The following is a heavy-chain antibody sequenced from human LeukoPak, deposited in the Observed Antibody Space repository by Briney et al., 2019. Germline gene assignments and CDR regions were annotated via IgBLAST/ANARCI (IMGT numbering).Heavy chain of an antibody. V-gene: IGHV3-23*01. Sequence: GSLRLSCVASGFTFSSYGMSWVRHTPGKGLEWVSGISGSGGGTYYASSVRGRFTISRDNGDNTLYLQMNNVRIQDTGVYYCAKDPLRMDRGALNDVWGQGTLVTVAS. J-gene: IGHJ1*01. D-gene: IGHD3-10*01. CDR2: ISGSGGGT. CDR1: GFTFSSYG. CDR3: AKDPLRMDRGALNDV.